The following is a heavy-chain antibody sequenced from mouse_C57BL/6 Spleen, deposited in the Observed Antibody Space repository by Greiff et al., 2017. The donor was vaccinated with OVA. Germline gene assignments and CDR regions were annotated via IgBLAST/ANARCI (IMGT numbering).Heavy chain of an antibody. CDR3: ARDDGYYGAMDC. V-gene: IGHV5-17*01. D-gene: IGHD2-3*01. CDR2: ISSGSSTI. J-gene: IGHJ4*01. Sequence: EVMLVESGGGLVKPGGSLKLSCAASGFTFSDYGMHWVRQAPEKGLEWVAYISSGSSTIYYADTVKGRFTISRDNAKNTLFLQMTSLRSEDTAMYYCARDDGYYGAMDCWGQGTSVTVSS. CDR1: GFTFSDYG.